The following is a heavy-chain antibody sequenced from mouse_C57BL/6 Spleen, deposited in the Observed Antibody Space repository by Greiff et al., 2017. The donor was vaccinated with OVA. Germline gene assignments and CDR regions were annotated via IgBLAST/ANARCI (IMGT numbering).Heavy chain of an antibody. CDR1: GFTFSDAW. D-gene: IGHD2-4*01. CDR3: TLIYYDHFDY. V-gene: IGHV6-6*01. CDR2: IRHKANNHAT. Sequence: EVQVVESGGGLVQPGGSMKLSCAASGFTFSDAWMDWVRQSPEKGLEWVAEIRHKANNHATYYAESVKGRFTITRDDAKSSVYLQMNSLRAEDTGIYYYTLIYYDHFDYWGQGTTLTVSS. J-gene: IGHJ2*01.